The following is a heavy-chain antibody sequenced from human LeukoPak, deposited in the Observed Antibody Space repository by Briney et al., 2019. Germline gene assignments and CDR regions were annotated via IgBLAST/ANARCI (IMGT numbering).Heavy chain of an antibody. V-gene: IGHV4-59*04. CDR1: GGSISSYY. J-gene: IGHJ3*02. CDR3: ARTPTVTTLDI. CDR2: IYHSGST. D-gene: IGHD4-17*01. Sequence: SETLSLTCTVSGGSISSYYWSWIRQPPGKGLEWIGSIYHSGSTYYNPSLKSRVTISVDTSKNQFSLKLNSVTAADTAVYYCARTPTVTTLDIWGQGTMVTVSS.